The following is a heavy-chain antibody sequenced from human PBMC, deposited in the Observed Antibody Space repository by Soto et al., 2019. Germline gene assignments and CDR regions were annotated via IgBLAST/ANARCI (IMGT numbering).Heavy chain of an antibody. V-gene: IGHV4-39*01. J-gene: IGHJ3*02. CDR1: GGSISSSSYY. Sequence: SETLSLTCTVSGGSISSSSYYWGWIRQPPGKGLEWIGSIYYSGSTYYNPSLKSRVTISVDTSKNQFSLKLSSVTAADTAVYYCAHYRSGRAFDIWDQGKMVTVSS. CDR3: AHYRSGRAFDI. CDR2: IYYSGST. D-gene: IGHD1-26*01.